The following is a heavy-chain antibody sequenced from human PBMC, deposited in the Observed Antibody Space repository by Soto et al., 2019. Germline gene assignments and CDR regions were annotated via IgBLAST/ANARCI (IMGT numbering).Heavy chain of an antibody. CDR2: TYYRSKWYN. Sequence: SQTLSLTCAISGDSVSSNSAAWNWMRQSPSRGLEWLGRTYYRSKWYNDYAVSVKSRITINPDTSKNQFSLQLNSVTPEDTAVYYGATAEGDRAPFDYWCQGTLLTIFS. J-gene: IGHJ4*02. CDR3: ATAEGDRAPFDY. V-gene: IGHV6-1*01. CDR1: GDSVSSNSAA.